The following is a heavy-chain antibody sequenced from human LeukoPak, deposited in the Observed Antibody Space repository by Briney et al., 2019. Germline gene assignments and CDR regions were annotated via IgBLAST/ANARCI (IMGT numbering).Heavy chain of an antibody. V-gene: IGHV3-30*04. CDR2: ISYDGSNK. CDR3: ARDEYYDILTGYSAFDI. J-gene: IGHJ3*02. CDR1: GFTFSPYA. D-gene: IGHD3-9*01. Sequence: GGSLRLSCAASGFTFSPYAMHWVRQAPGKGLEWVAVISYDGSNKYYTDSVKGRFTISRDNSKNTLYLQMNSLRAEDTAVYYCARDEYYDILTGYSAFDIWGQGTMVTVPS.